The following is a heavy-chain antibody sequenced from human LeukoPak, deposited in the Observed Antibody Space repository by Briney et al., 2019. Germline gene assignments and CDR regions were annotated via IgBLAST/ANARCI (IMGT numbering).Heavy chain of an antibody. V-gene: IGHV1-2*06. J-gene: IGHJ4*02. D-gene: IGHD2-15*01. CDR1: GYMFTGYY. CDR3: AREYCSGGSRYFDY. Sequence: ASVKVFCKASGYMFTGYYLNWVRQAPGQGLEWMGRINPSSGDTTYAQKFQGRVTMTRDTSITTAYMDLSGLKSDDSAVYYCAREYCSGGSRYFDYWGQGTLVTVSS. CDR2: INPSSGDT.